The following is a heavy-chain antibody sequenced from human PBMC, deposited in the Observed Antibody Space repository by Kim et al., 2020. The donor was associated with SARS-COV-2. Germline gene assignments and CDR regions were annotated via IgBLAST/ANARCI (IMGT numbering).Heavy chain of an antibody. CDR1: GYTFTSYA. Sequence: ASVKVSCKASGYTFTSYAMNWVRQAPGQGLEWMGWINTNTGNPTYAQGFTGRFVFSLDTSVSTAYLQISSLKAVDTAVYYCARTGYCSSTSCYHFDYWGQGTLVTVSS. J-gene: IGHJ4*02. V-gene: IGHV7-4-1*02. D-gene: IGHD2-2*03. CDR2: INTNTGNP. CDR3: ARTGYCSSTSCYHFDY.